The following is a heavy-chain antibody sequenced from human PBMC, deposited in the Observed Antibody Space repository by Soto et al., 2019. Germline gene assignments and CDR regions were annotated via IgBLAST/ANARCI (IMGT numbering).Heavy chain of an antibody. D-gene: IGHD3-10*01. Sequence: PSETLSLTCTVSGGSVSSGSYYWSWIRQPPGKGLEWIGYIYYSGSTNYNPSLKSRVTISVDTSKNQFSLKLSSVTAADTAVYYCARDLRFGDGNYYYYGMDVWGQGTTVTVSS. CDR3: ARDLRFGDGNYYYYGMDV. J-gene: IGHJ6*02. CDR1: GGSVSSGSYY. CDR2: IYYSGST. V-gene: IGHV4-61*01.